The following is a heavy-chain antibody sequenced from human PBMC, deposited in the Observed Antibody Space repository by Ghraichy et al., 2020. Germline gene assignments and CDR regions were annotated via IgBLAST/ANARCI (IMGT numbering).Heavy chain of an antibody. V-gene: IGHV1-69*13. D-gene: IGHD4-17*01. CDR3: AREGDGDYAKSYFDP. CDR1: GGTFSSYA. CDR2: IIPIFGTA. J-gene: IGHJ2*01. Sequence: SVKVSCKASGGTFSSYAISWVRQAPGQGLEWMGAIIPIFGTANYAQKFQGRVMITADESTSTAYMELSSLRSEDTAVYYCAREGDGDYAKSYFDPWGRDTLVTVSS.